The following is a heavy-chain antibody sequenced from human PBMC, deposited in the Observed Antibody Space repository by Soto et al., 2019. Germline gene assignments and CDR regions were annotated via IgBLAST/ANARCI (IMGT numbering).Heavy chain of an antibody. D-gene: IGHD3-10*01. V-gene: IGHV3-48*01. Sequence: EVQLVESGGGLVQPGGSLSLSCAASGFSISDCSMNWVRRAPGKGLEWISYISTNNDAIYYADSVKGRFTISRDNAKNSLYLQMNSLRAEDTAVYYCASVLGSRRSGSYPSYWGQGTLVTVSS. CDR1: GFSISDCS. CDR2: ISTNNDAI. CDR3: ASVLGSRRSGSYPSY. J-gene: IGHJ4*02.